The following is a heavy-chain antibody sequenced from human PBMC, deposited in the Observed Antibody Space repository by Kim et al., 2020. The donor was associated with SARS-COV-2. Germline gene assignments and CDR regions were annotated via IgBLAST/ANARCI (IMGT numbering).Heavy chain of an antibody. D-gene: IGHD5-18*01. CDR3: ARGYSYGLPLFDY. J-gene: IGHJ4*02. Sequence: YADTVKGRLTISRDNSKNTLYLQMNSLRAEDTAVYYCARGYSYGLPLFDYWGQGTLVTVSS. V-gene: IGHV3-53*01.